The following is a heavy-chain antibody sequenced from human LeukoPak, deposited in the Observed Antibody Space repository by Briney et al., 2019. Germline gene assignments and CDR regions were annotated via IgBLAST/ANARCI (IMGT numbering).Heavy chain of an antibody. V-gene: IGHV3-64*01. CDR2: ISSNGGST. Sequence: GGSLKLSCAASGFTFSGSYMHWVRQAPGKGLEYVSAISSNGGSTYYANSVKGRFTISRDNSKNTLYLQMGSLRAEDMAVYYCARSPGEVVNPEYAFDIWGQGTMVTVSS. CDR1: GFTFSGSY. J-gene: IGHJ3*02. D-gene: IGHD3-10*01. CDR3: ARSPGEVVNPEYAFDI.